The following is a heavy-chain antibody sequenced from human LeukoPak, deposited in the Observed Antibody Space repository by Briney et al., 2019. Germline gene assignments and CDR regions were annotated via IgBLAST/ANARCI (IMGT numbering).Heavy chain of an antibody. CDR2: ISSSSSYI. V-gene: IGHV3-21*01. Sequence: GGSLRLSCTVSGFSVSDYFMTWVRQAPGKGLEWVSSISSSSSYIYYADSVKGRFTISRDNAKNSLYLQMNSLRAEDTAVYYCARNDYGDYVGVDYWGQGTLVTVSS. D-gene: IGHD4-17*01. CDR1: GFSVSDYF. J-gene: IGHJ4*02. CDR3: ARNDYGDYVGVDY.